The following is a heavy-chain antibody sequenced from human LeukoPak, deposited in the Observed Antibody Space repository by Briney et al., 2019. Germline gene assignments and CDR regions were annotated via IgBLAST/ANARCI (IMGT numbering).Heavy chain of an antibody. J-gene: IGHJ4*02. CDR3: ASYTAGGGGLDY. V-gene: IGHV4-34*01. D-gene: IGHD5-18*01. CDR1: GGSFSGYY. Sequence: SETLSLTCAVYGGSFSGYYWGWIRQPPGKGLEWIGEINHSGSTNYNPSLKSRVTISVDTSKNQFSLKLSSVTAADTAVYYCASYTAGGGGLDYWGQGTLVTVSS. CDR2: INHSGST.